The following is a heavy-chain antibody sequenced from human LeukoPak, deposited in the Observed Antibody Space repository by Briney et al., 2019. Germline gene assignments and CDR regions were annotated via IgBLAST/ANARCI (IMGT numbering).Heavy chain of an antibody. CDR2: IYYSGST. Sequence: SETLSLTCTVSGGSINRYYWSWIRQPPGKGLEWIGYIYYSGSTNYNPSLKSRVTISVDTSKNQFSLKLSSVTAADTAVYYCARSRYYYDSSGYYYFDYWGQGTLVTVSS. D-gene: IGHD3-22*01. CDR1: GGSINRYY. CDR3: ARSRYYYDSSGYYYFDY. J-gene: IGHJ4*02. V-gene: IGHV4-59*01.